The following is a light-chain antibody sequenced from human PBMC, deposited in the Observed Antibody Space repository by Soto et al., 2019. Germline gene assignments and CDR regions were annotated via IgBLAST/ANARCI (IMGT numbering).Light chain of an antibody. Sequence: EIVLTQSPATLSLSPGERATLSCRASQYVSSFLAWYQQKAGQAPRLLIYDASHRATGIPARFSGSGSDTEFTLTISSLQPEDFATYYCQQLNNYPLTFGGGTKVDIK. CDR3: QQLNNYPLT. CDR1: QYVSSF. J-gene: IGKJ4*01. V-gene: IGKV3-11*01. CDR2: DAS.